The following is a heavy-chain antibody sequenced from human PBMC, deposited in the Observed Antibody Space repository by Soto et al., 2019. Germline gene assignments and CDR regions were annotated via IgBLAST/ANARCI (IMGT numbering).Heavy chain of an antibody. V-gene: IGHV4-31*03. CDR3: ARRAYALVDTAMVATYYYYGMDV. D-gene: IGHD5-18*01. J-gene: IGHJ6*02. CDR1: GGSISSGGYY. CDR2: IYYSGST. Sequence: SETLSLTCTVSGGSISSGGYYWSWIRQHPGKGLEWIGYIYYSGSTYYNPSLKSRVTISVDTSKNQFSLKLSSATAADTAVYYCARRAYALVDTAMVATYYYYGMDVWGQGTTVTVSS.